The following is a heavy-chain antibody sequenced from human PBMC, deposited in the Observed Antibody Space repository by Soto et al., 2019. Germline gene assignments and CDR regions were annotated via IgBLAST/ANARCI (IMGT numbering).Heavy chain of an antibody. J-gene: IGHJ3*02. CDR2: IYYRGST. CDR3: ARRPTTDDAFDI. V-gene: IGHV4-59*08. Sequence: QVQLQDSGPGLVKPSETLSLTCTVSGGSSSSYYWSWIRQPPGKGLEWIGYIYYRGSTNYNPSLKSRVTISVDTSKNQYSLKLSSVTAADTAVYYCARRPTTDDAFDIWGQGTMVTVSS. CDR1: GGSSSSYY. D-gene: IGHD4-17*01.